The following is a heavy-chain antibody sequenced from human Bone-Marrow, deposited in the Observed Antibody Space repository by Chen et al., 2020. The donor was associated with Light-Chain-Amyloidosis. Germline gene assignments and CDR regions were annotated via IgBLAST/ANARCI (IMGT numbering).Heavy chain of an antibody. CDR3: VKVDHYGSGIQGWTAEYFQH. CDR2: INTGNGNT. J-gene: IGHJ1*01. V-gene: IGHV1-3*04. CDR1: GYMFTNFA. Sequence: QVQLVQSGAEVKKPGASVKVSCKASGYMFTNFAMYWVRLAPGQRLEWMGWINTGNGNTKYSRKVQDRVTITRDTSASTVYMELSSLRSEDTAVYYCVKVDHYGSGIQGWTAEYFQHWGQGTLVTVSS. D-gene: IGHD3-10*01.